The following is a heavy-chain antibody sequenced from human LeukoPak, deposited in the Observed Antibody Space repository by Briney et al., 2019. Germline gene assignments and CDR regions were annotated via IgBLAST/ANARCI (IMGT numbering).Heavy chain of an antibody. CDR1: GGTFSSYA. J-gene: IGHJ3*02. D-gene: IGHD5-18*01. CDR3: ARDPDTAMGGAAFDI. V-gene: IGHV1-69*13. CDR2: IIPIFGTA. Sequence: ASVKVSCKASGGTFSSYAISWVRQAPGQGLEWMGGIIPIFGTANYAQKFQGRVTITADEPTSTAYMELSSLRSEDTAVYYCARDPDTAMGGAAFDIWGQGTMVTVSS.